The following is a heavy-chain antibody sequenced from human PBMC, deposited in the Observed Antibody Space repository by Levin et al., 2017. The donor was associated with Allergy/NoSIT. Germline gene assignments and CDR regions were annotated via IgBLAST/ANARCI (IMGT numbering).Heavy chain of an antibody. J-gene: IGHJ2*01. Sequence: GGSLRLSCAASGFTFSIYGMHWVRQAPGKGLEWVAVTSEDGNNKYYADSVKGRFTISRDNSKNMVYLQMNSLRAEDTAVYYCARQLVYGNWYFDRWGRGTLVTVSS. CDR2: TSEDGNNK. D-gene: IGHD1-14*01. CDR3: ARQLVYGNWYFDR. CDR1: GFTFSIYG. V-gene: IGHV3-30*03.